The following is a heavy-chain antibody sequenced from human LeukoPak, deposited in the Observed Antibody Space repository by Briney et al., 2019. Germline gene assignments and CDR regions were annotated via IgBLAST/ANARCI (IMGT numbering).Heavy chain of an antibody. CDR3: ARHGVVVVAATPSXYYYYGMDV. Sequence: GESLKISCKGSGYSFTSFWIGWVRQMPGKCLEWMGIIYSGDSDTRYSPSFQGQVTISDDKSISTAYLQWSSLKASDTAMYYCARHGVVVVAATPSXYYYYGMDVWGQGTTVTVSS. CDR2: IYSGDSDT. CDR1: GYSFTSFW. V-gene: IGHV5-51*01. D-gene: IGHD2-15*01. J-gene: IGHJ6*02.